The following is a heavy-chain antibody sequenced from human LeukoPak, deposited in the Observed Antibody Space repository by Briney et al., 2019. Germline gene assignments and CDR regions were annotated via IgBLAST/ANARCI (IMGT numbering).Heavy chain of an antibody. D-gene: IGHD3-10*01. CDR1: GYSFTNYG. Sequence: ASVKVSCKASGYSFTNYGITWVRQAPGQGLEWMGLISGYNFKTKYAQKFQDRVTMTTDTSTSTAYMELRNLRSDDTAVYYCARGGFTLVRGALDYWGQGVLVTVSS. CDR2: ISGYNFKT. V-gene: IGHV1-18*01. J-gene: IGHJ4*02. CDR3: ARGGFTLVRGALDY.